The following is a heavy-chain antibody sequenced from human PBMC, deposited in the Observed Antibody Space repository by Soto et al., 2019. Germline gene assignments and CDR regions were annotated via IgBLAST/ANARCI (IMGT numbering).Heavy chain of an antibody. CDR2: ISAYNGKT. CDR3: ARLTMAQDAFDI. J-gene: IGHJ3*02. V-gene: IGHV1-18*01. CDR1: GYTFTSYG. Sequence: QVQLEQSGAEVKKPGASVKVSCKASGYTFTSYGISWVRQAPGQGLEWMGWISAYNGKTNYAQKLQGRVTMTTDTATSTAYRELRSLRSDDTAVYCCARLTMAQDAFDIWGQGTMVTVSS. D-gene: IGHD3-10*01.